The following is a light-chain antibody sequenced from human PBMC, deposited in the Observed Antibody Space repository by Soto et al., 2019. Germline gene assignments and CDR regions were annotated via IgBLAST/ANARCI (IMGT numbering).Light chain of an antibody. J-gene: IGKJ4*01. CDR2: DAS. V-gene: IGKV3-11*01. Sequence: EIVLTQSPATLSLSPGERATLSCRASQSVSSYLAWYQQKPGQAPRLLIYDASNRATGIPARFGGSGSGTDFTLTISSLEPEDFAVYYCQQRSNWPQIFGGGTKVEIK. CDR1: QSVSSY. CDR3: QQRSNWPQI.